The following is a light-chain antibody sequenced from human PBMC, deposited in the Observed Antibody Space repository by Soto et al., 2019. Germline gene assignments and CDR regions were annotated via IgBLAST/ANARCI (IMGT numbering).Light chain of an antibody. CDR1: QSLVYSDGNTY. CDR2: KVS. Sequence: DVVMTQSPLSLPVTLGQPASISCRSSQSLVYSDGNTYLNWFQQRPGQSPRRLIYKVSNRDSGGPDRSIGSGSGTDFTLKISRVDAEYVGVYYCMHATHWPRTFGQGTKLEIK. J-gene: IGKJ2*01. CDR3: MHATHWPRT. V-gene: IGKV2-30*01.